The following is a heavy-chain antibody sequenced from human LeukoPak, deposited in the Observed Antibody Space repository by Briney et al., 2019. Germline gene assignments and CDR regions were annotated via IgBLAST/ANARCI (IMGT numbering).Heavy chain of an antibody. CDR2: IYSGGST. V-gene: IGHV3-53*01. J-gene: IGHJ4*02. CDR3: ARGGYSSSWYYFDY. CDR1: VFTVSSNY. Sequence: GGSLRLSCAASVFTVSSNYMSWVRQAPGKGLEWVSVIYSGGSTYYADSVKGRFTISRDNSKNTLYLQMNSLRAEDTAVYYCARGGYSSSWYYFDYWGQGTLVTVSS. D-gene: IGHD6-13*01.